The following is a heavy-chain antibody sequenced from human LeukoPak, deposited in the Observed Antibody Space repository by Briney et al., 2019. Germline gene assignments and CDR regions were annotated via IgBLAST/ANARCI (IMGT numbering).Heavy chain of an antibody. CDR3: AKEVPGLVVPDY. J-gene: IGHJ4*02. D-gene: IGHD2-21*01. CDR1: GFTFSSYS. V-gene: IGHV3-21*01. Sequence: GGSLRLSCAASGFTFSSYSMNWVRQAPGKGLEWVSSISSSSSYIYYADSVKGRFTISRDNAKNTLYLQMNSLRAEDTAVYYCAKEVPGLVVPDYWGQGTLVTVSS. CDR2: ISSSSSYI.